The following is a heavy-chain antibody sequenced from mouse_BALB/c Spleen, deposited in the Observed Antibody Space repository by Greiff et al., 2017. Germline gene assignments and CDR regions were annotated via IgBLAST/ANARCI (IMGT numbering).Heavy chain of an antibody. J-gene: IGHJ4*01. D-gene: IGHD2-2*01. CDR1: GFNIKDYY. V-gene: IGHV1-74*01. CDR2: IHPSDSET. Sequence: VQLQQSGAELVRPGALVKLSCKASGFNIKDYYMHWVKQRPGQGLEWIGMIHPSDSETRLNQKFKDKATLTVDKSSSTAYMQLSSPTSEDSAVYYCAGGYDGYAMDYWGQGTSVTVSS. CDR3: AGGYDGYAMDY.